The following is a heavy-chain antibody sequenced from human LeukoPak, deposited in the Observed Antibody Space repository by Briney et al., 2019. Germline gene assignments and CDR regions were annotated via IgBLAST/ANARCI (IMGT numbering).Heavy chain of an antibody. Sequence: ASVKVSCKASGGTFSSYAISWVRQAPGQGLEWMGRIIPILGIANYAQEFQGRVTVTADKSTSTAYMELSSLRSEDTAVYYCAISRDGYNHFDYWGQGTLVTVSS. V-gene: IGHV1-69*04. CDR2: IIPILGIA. CDR1: GGTFSSYA. J-gene: IGHJ4*02. CDR3: AISRDGYNHFDY. D-gene: IGHD5-24*01.